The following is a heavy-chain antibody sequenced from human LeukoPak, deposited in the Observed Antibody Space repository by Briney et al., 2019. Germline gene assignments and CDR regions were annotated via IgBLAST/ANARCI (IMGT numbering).Heavy chain of an antibody. D-gene: IGHD3-10*01. CDR2: MSSSGGTI. CDR3: VRDRWFGELFGPLDY. J-gene: IGHJ4*02. V-gene: IGHV3-11*04. CDR1: GFTFRDYF. Sequence: GGSLRLSCTASGFTFRDYFMGWIRQAPGKGLEWVSYMSSSGGTIYYADSVKGRSTISRDNAKYSLYLQMNSLRGEDTAVYYCVRDRWFGELFGPLDYWGQGLLVTVSS.